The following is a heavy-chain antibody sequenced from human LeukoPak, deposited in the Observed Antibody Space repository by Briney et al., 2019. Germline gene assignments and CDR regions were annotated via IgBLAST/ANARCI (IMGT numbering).Heavy chain of an antibody. CDR1: GYTFTDHY. D-gene: IGHD6-13*01. CDR3: TTNAAALDY. V-gene: IGHV1-2*02. Sequence: EASVKVSCKASGYTFTDHYIHWVRQAPGQGLEWMGWMNPSDNGVNYAQKFQGRVAMTRDTSISTAYVEVTRLTSDDTAVYYCTTNAAALDYWGQGTLVTDSS. CDR2: MNPSDNGV. J-gene: IGHJ4*02.